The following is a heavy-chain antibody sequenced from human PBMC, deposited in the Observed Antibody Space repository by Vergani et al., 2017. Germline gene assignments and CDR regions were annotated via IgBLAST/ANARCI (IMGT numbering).Heavy chain of an antibody. CDR3: ARADYDFWSGCRGVYYFDY. Sequence: EVQLVESGGGLVKPGGSLRLSCAASGFTFSSYEMNWVRQAPGKGLEWVSYISSSGSTIYYADSVKGRFTISRDNAKNSLYLQMNSLRAEDTAVYYCARADYDFWSGCRGVYYFDYWGQGTLVTVSS. CDR1: GFTFSSYE. V-gene: IGHV3-48*03. J-gene: IGHJ4*02. CDR2: ISSSGSTI. D-gene: IGHD3-3*01.